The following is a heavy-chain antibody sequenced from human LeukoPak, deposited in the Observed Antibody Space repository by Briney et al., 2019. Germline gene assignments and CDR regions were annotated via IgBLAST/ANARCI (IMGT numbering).Heavy chain of an antibody. D-gene: IGHD3-10*01. CDR3: ARGPSWVNYYGSGSSPRFDP. CDR2: IYHSGST. CDR1: GDSISGHY. J-gene: IGHJ5*02. V-gene: IGHV4-59*11. Sequence: SETLSLTCTVSGDSISGHYWSWIRQPPGKGLEWIGYIYHSGSTYYNPSLKSRVTISVDRSKNQFSLKLSSVTAADTAVYYCARGPSWVNYYGSGSSPRFDPWGQGTLVTVSS.